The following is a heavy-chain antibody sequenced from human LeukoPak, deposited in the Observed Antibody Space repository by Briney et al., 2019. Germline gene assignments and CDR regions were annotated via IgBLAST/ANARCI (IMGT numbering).Heavy chain of an antibody. D-gene: IGHD6-19*01. Sequence: PGESLRLSCAASGFSVSNKYMSWVRQAREKGLVWVSFIYTGGDTYYADSVRGRFTISRDNSKSTVNLQMNSLRAEDTALYYCAGGQMFTSGGFDDWGQGTLVTVSS. CDR1: GFSVSNKY. CDR3: AGGQMFTSGGFDD. J-gene: IGHJ4*02. V-gene: IGHV3-53*01. CDR2: IYTGGDT.